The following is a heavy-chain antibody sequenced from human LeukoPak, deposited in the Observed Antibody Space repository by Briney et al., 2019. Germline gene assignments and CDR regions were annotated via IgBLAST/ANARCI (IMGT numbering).Heavy chain of an antibody. CDR1: GFTFSSYA. Sequence: GGSLRLSCATSGFTFSSYAMNWVRQAPGKGLEWVSSISPTGTYIYYADSVKGRFTISRDNAKNSLFLQMNSLRAEDTAVYYCARVDSSGLWGQGTLVTVSS. CDR2: ISPTGTYI. D-gene: IGHD3-22*01. CDR3: ARVDSSGL. V-gene: IGHV3-21*01. J-gene: IGHJ4*02.